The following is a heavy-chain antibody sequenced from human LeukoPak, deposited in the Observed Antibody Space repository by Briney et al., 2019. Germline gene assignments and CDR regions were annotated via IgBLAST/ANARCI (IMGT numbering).Heavy chain of an antibody. D-gene: IGHD3-22*01. J-gene: IGHJ3*02. CDR3: ASHAEGGYYDSSGYYYAAFDI. Sequence: PSEALSLTCAVYGGSFSGYYWSWIRQPPGKGLEWIGEINHSGSTNYNPSLKSRVTISVDASKNQFSLKLSSVTAADTAVYYCASHAEGGYYDSSGYYYAAFDIWGQGTMVTVSS. CDR2: INHSGST. V-gene: IGHV4-34*01. CDR1: GGSFSGYY.